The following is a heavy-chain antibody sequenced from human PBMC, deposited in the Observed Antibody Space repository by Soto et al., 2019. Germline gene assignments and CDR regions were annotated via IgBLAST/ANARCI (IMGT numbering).Heavy chain of an antibody. Sequence: PGGSLRLSCAASGFPFSSYAMSWVRQAPGKGLEWVSAISGSGGSTYYADSVKGRFTISRDNSKNTLYLQMNSLRAEDTAVYYCAKEGLRFLEWLPQYYFDYWGQGTLVTVSS. CDR3: AKEGLRFLEWLPQYYFDY. V-gene: IGHV3-23*01. CDR2: ISGSGGST. J-gene: IGHJ4*02. D-gene: IGHD3-3*01. CDR1: GFPFSSYA.